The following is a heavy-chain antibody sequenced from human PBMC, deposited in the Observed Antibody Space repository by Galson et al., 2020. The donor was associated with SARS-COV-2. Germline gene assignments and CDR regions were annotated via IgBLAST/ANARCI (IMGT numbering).Heavy chain of an antibody. CDR3: ASPYLAAAAFFGAFDI. J-gene: IGHJ3*02. D-gene: IGHD6-13*01. CDR2: ISSSGTNI. Sequence: GGSLRLSCAGSGFSFSDYEMNWVRHGPGKGLEWVSYISSSGTNIYYADSVTGRFTISRDNAKNSLYLQMTSLRAEDTAIYYCASPYLAAAAFFGAFDIWGPGTMVTVSS. V-gene: IGHV3-48*03. CDR1: GFSFSDYE.